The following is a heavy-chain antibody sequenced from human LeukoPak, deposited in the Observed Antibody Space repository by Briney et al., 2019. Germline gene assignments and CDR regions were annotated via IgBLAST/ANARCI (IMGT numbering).Heavy chain of an antibody. V-gene: IGHV1-46*01. Sequence: ASVKVSCKASGYTFTSYYMHWVRQAPGQGLEWMGIINPSGGSTSYAQKFQGRVTMTRDMSTSTVYMELSSLRSEDTAVYYCARGFWSGYYNYYYYMDVWGKGTTVTVSS. J-gene: IGHJ6*03. CDR2: INPSGGST. CDR1: GYTFTSYY. D-gene: IGHD3-3*01. CDR3: ARGFWSGYYNYYYYMDV.